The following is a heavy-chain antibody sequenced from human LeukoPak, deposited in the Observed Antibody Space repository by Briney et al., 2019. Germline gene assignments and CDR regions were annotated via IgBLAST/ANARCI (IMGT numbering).Heavy chain of an antibody. V-gene: IGHV3-23*01. J-gene: IGHJ4*02. Sequence: PGGSLRLSCAASGFTFSSYAMIWVRQAPGKGLEWVSLISGSGGTTYYPDSVKGRFTISRDNSQNTLYLQMNSLRAEDTAVYYCAKDLWNQNSLGFDYWGQGTLVTVSS. CDR3: AKDLWNQNSLGFDY. CDR2: ISGSGGTT. CDR1: GFTFSSYA. D-gene: IGHD1-14*01.